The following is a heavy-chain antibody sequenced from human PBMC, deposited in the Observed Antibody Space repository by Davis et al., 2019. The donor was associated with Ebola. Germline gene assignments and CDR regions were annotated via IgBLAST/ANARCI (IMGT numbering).Heavy chain of an antibody. CDR2: IYYSGST. CDR3: ARRAGSHMDY. V-gene: IGHV4-39*01. D-gene: IGHD2-21*01. J-gene: IGHJ4*02. CDR1: GGSLRRSSSY. Sequence: MPSATLSPPFPVSGGSLRRSSSYLGRIRQPPGKGLEWIGSIYYSGSTYYNPSLKSRVTISVDTSKNQFSLKLSSVTAADTAVYYCARRAGSHMDYWGQGTLVTVSS.